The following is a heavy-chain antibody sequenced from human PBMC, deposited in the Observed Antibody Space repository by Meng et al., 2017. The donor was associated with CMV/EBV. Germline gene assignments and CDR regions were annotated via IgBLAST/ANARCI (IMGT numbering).Heavy chain of an antibody. CDR2: ISGSGGST. J-gene: IGHJ3*02. Sequence: SSYAMSWVRQAPGKGLEWVSAISGSGGSTYYADSVKGRFTISRDNSKNTLYLQMNSLRAEDTAVYYCAKDIRITMIVVVIKGSAFDIWGQGTMVTVSS. D-gene: IGHD3-22*01. V-gene: IGHV3-23*01. CDR1: SSYA. CDR3: AKDIRITMIVVVIKGSAFDI.